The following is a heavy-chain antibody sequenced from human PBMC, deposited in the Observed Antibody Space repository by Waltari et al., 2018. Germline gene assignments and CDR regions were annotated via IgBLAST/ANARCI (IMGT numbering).Heavy chain of an antibody. J-gene: IGHJ4*02. CDR2: IIPIFGTT. CDR3: ARDYCSGGSCPIFLYY. D-gene: IGHD2-15*01. V-gene: IGHV1-69*01. CDR1: GGTFSSYA. Sequence: QVQLVQSGAEVKKPGSSVKVSCKASGGTFSSYAIRWVRQAPGQGLEWMGGIIPIFGTTNYAQKFQGRVTITADESTSTAYMELSSLRSEDTAGYYCARDYCSGGSCPIFLYYWGQGTLVTVSS.